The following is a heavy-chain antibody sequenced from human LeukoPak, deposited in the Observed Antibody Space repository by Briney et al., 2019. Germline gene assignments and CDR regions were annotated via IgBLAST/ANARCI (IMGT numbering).Heavy chain of an antibody. CDR2: INTDNGDT. V-gene: IGHV1-3*04. Sequence: ASVKVSCKASGYNFISYAMHWVRQAPGQRLEWMGWINTDNGDTKYSHYFLGRVTITRDTSANTAYMELSSLRSEDTAVYYCASPTWEHPDAFDIWGQGTMVTVSS. D-gene: IGHD1-26*01. CDR1: GYNFISYA. CDR3: ASPTWEHPDAFDI. J-gene: IGHJ3*02.